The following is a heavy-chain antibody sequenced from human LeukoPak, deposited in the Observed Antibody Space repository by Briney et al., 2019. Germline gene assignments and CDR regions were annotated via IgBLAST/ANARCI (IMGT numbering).Heavy chain of an antibody. Sequence: SETLSLTCTVSGGSVSSGSYYWSWIRQPPGKGLEWIGYVYYSGSTDYNPSLQSRVTLSVDTSKNQFSLKLTSVTAADTAVYYCARGVFSSSCYGYWGQGTLVTVSS. CDR3: ARGVFSSSCYGY. J-gene: IGHJ4*02. D-gene: IGHD2-2*01. V-gene: IGHV4-61*01. CDR1: GGSVSSGSYY. CDR2: VYYSGST.